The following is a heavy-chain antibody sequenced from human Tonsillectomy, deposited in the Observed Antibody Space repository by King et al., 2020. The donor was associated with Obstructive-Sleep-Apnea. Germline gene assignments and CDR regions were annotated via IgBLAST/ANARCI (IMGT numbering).Heavy chain of an antibody. CDR1: GGSINSYY. Sequence: QLQESGPGLVKPSETLSLTCTVSGGSINSYYWSWIRQTPGKGLEWIGYISYSGSTNYNPSLKSRVTLSVDTAKKQFSLKLSSVTAADTAVHYCARDRVGRDGYNRFDYWGQGTLVTVSS. J-gene: IGHJ4*02. CDR2: ISYSGST. V-gene: IGHV4-59*01. CDR3: ARDRVGRDGYNRFDY. D-gene: IGHD5-24*01.